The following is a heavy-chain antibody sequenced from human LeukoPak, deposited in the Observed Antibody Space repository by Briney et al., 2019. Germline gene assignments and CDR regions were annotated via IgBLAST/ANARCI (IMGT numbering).Heavy chain of an antibody. CDR3: AREASTTWPNWFDP. Sequence: ASVKVSCKASGYTFTGYYMHWVRQAPGQGLEWMGWINPNSGGTNYAQRFHGRVTMTRDTSISTAYMELSGLRSDDTAVYYCAREASTTWPNWFDPWGQGTLVAVSS. CDR2: INPNSGGT. D-gene: IGHD1-14*01. CDR1: GYTFTGYY. J-gene: IGHJ5*02. V-gene: IGHV1-2*02.